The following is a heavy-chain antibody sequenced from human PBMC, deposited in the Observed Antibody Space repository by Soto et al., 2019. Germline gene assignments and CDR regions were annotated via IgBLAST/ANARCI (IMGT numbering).Heavy chain of an antibody. D-gene: IGHD3-22*01. V-gene: IGHV4-4*02. CDR3: AGGITMIVVVPGYYYGMDV. J-gene: IGHJ6*02. CDR2: IYHSGST. CDR1: GGSISSSNW. Sequence: QVQLQESGPGLVKPSGTLSLTCAVSGGSISSSNWWSWVRQPPGKGLEWIGEIYHSGSTNYNPSLTSRVAIAADKAQNQFSLTVSSGTAADTAVYYCAGGITMIVVVPGYYYGMDVWGQGTTVTVSS.